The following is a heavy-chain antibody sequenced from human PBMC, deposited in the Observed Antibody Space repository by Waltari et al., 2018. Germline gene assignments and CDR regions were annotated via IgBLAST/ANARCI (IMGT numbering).Heavy chain of an antibody. CDR2: IYHSGST. D-gene: IGHD3-22*01. CDR3: ARGGSYYYDTPFDY. V-gene: IGHV4-31*03. CDR1: GGSISSGGYY. Sequence: QVQLQESGPGLVKPSQTLSLTCTFSGGSISSGGYYWRWIRQHPGKGLEWIGYIYHSGSTYYNPSLKSRVTISVDRSKNQFSLKLSSVTAADTAVYYCARGGSYYYDTPFDYWGQGTLVTVSS. J-gene: IGHJ4*02.